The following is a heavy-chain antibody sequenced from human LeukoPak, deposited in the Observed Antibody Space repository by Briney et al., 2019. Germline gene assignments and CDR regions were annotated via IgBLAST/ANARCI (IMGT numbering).Heavy chain of an antibody. CDR1: GYTFTSYG. V-gene: IGHV1-18*01. CDR2: ISAYNGNT. CDR3: ARSDCSGGSCYWFDP. D-gene: IGHD2-15*01. J-gene: IGHJ5*02. Sequence: ASVKVSCKASGYTFTSYGISWVRQAPGQGLEWMGWISAYNGNTNYAQKLQGRVTMTTDTSTSTAYMELRSLRSDDTAVYYWARSDCSGGSCYWFDPWGQGTLVTVSS.